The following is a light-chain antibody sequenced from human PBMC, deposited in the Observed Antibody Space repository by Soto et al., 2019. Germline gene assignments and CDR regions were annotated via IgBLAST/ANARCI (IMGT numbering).Light chain of an antibody. CDR2: GAS. CDR1: QSVSSN. CDR3: QQYNNWPRT. V-gene: IGKV3-15*01. J-gene: IGKJ1*01. Sequence: EIVMTQSPATLSVSPGERATLSCRASQSVSSNLAWYQQKPGQAPRLLIYGASTRATGIPARFSGSGSGTEFTLTISCLQSEDSAVYYCQQYNNWPRTFGQGTRWIS.